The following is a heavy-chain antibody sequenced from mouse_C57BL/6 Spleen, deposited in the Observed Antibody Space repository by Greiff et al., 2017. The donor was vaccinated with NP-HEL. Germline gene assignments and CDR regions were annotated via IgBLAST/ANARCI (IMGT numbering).Heavy chain of an antibody. J-gene: IGHJ2*01. V-gene: IGHV5-4*01. D-gene: IGHD2-4*01. CDR2: ISDGGSYT. CDR3: ARDFDYGYVDY. Sequence: EVMLVESGGGLVKPGGSLKLSCAASGFTFSSYAMSWVRQTPEKRLEWVATISDGGSYTYYPDNVKGRFTIYRDNAKNNLYLQMSHLKSEDTAMYYCARDFDYGYVDYWGQGTTLTVST. CDR1: GFTFSSYA.